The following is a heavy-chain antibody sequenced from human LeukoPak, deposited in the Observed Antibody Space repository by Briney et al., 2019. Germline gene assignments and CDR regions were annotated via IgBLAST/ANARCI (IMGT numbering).Heavy chain of an antibody. CDR2: IWYDGSNK. Sequence: GGSLRLSCTTSGFTFGDYAMSWVRQAPGKGLEWVAVIWYDGSNKYYADSVKGRFTISRDNSKNTLYLQMNSLRAEDTAAYYCARGSVYDSSGYYYKPLYYFDYWGQGTLVTVSS. V-gene: IGHV3-33*01. J-gene: IGHJ4*02. D-gene: IGHD3-22*01. CDR3: ARGSVYDSSGYYYKPLYYFDY. CDR1: GFTFGDYA.